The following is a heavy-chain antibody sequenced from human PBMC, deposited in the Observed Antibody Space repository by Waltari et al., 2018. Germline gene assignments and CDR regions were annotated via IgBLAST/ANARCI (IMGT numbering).Heavy chain of an antibody. CDR2: ISYDGSDK. Sequence: QVYLEESGGGVVQPGRSLRLSCAVSGFTFNNYAMHWVRQAPGKGVEWVSLISYDGSDKYYADSVKGRFTISRDNSEHTLYLQMNSLRTEDTAIYYCARDSQTAVTSFDYWGQGTLVTVSS. CDR3: ARDSQTAVTSFDY. D-gene: IGHD4-17*01. V-gene: IGHV3-30*01. J-gene: IGHJ4*02. CDR1: GFTFNNYA.